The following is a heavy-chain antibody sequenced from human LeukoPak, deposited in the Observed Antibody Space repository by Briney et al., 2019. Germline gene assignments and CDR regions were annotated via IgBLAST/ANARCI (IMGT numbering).Heavy chain of an antibody. J-gene: IGHJ3*02. V-gene: IGHV4-59*01. D-gene: IGHD2-8*02. CDR3: ATNRPVGGAYWGSFDM. Sequence: SETLSLTCSVSGGSMTSYYWSWIRQPPGKGLEWIGFFHHTGGTNYNPYVKSRVTISGDTPKSQVSLKMTSVTAADTAVYYCATNRPVGGAYWGSFDMWGHGTLVTVSS. CDR1: GGSMTSYY. CDR2: FHHTGGT.